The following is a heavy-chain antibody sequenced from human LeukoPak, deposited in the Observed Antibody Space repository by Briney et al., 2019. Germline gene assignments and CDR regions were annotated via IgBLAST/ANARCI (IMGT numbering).Heavy chain of an antibody. J-gene: IGHJ4*02. V-gene: IGHV3-21*01. CDR2: ISSSSSYI. CDR3: ARDRDCSSTSCYYDY. Sequence: GGSLRLSCAASGFTFSSYSMNSVRQAPGKGLEWVSSISSSSSYIYYADSVKGRFTISRDNAKNSLYLQMNSLRAEDTAVYYCARDRDCSSTSCYYDYWGQGTLVTVSS. D-gene: IGHD2-2*01. CDR1: GFTFSSYS.